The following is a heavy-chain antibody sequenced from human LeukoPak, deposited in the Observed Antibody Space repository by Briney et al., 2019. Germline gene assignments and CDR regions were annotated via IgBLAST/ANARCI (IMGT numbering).Heavy chain of an antibody. CDR1: GFTFSSCA. CDR3: ARDLRAYAPGRNNNWFDP. D-gene: IGHD1-14*01. CDR2: ISYDGSNK. V-gene: IGHV3-30*04. Sequence: GGSLRLSCAASGFTFSSCAMHWVRQAPGKGLEWVAVISYDGSNKYYADSVKGRFTISRDNSKNTLYLQMNSLRAEDTAVYYCARDLRAYAPGRNNNWFDPWGQGTLVTVSS. J-gene: IGHJ5*02.